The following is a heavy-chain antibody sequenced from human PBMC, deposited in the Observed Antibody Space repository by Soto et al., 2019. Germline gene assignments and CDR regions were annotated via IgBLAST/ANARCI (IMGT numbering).Heavy chain of an antibody. D-gene: IGHD1-26*01. CDR2: IYSGGST. V-gene: IGHV3-66*01. CDR3: ARDRGYSGSYYDAFDI. J-gene: IGHJ3*02. CDR1: GFTFSSYA. Sequence: GGSLRLSCAASGFTFSSYAMSWVRQAPGKGLEWVSAIYSGGSTYYADSVKGRFTISRHNSKNTLYLQMNSLRAEDTAVYYCARDRGYSGSYYDAFDIWGQGTMVTVSS.